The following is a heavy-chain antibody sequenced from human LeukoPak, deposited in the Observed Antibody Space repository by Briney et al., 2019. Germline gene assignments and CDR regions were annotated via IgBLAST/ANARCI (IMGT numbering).Heavy chain of an antibody. CDR1: GGSISSYY. J-gene: IGHJ4*02. Sequence: SETLSLTCTVSGGSISSYYWSWIRQPPGKGLEWIGYISYSGSTNYNPSLKSRVTISVDTSKNQFSLKLSSVTAADTAVYYCARGAAADLWGQGTLVTVSS. CDR2: ISYSGST. CDR3: ARGAAADL. D-gene: IGHD6-13*01. V-gene: IGHV4-59*01.